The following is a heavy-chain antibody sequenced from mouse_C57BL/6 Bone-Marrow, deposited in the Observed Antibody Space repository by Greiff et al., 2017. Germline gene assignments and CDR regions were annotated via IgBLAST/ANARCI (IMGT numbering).Heavy chain of an antibody. J-gene: IGHJ2*01. V-gene: IGHV8-8*01. Sequence: QVTLKESGPGILQPSQTLSLTCSFSGFSLSTFGMGVGWLRPPSGKGLEWLAHIWWGDDKYYNPALKSRLTISKDTSKNQVFLKIASVDSAETATYYCARNYERNYFDYWGQGTTLTVSS. D-gene: IGHD1-1*01. CDR3: ARNYERNYFDY. CDR2: IWWGDDK. CDR1: GFSLSTFGMG.